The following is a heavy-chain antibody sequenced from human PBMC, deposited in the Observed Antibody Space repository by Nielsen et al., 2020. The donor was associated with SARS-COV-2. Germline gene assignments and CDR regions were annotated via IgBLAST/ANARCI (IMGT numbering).Heavy chain of an antibody. J-gene: IGHJ3*02. CDR1: GFTFSSYG. CDR2: IWYDGSNK. CDR3: ARDLGGYDRGAFDI. V-gene: IGHV3-33*01. Sequence: GESLKISCAASGFTFSSYGMHWVRQAPGKGPEWVAVIWYDGSNKYYADSVKGRFTISRDNSKNTLYLQMNSLRAEDTAVYYCARDLGGYDRGAFDIWGQGTMVTVSS. D-gene: IGHD3-10*02.